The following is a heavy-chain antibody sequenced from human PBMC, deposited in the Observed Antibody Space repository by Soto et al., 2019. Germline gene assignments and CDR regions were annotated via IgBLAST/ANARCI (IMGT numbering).Heavy chain of an antibody. V-gene: IGHV3-23*01. CDR3: PQHYYDSSGYVIFDY. J-gene: IGHJ4*02. CDR1: GFTFSSYA. D-gene: IGHD3-22*01. Sequence: GGSLRLSCAASGFTFSSYAMSWVRQAPGKGLEWVSAISGSGGSTYYADSVKGRFTISRDNSKNTLYLQMNSLRAEDTAVYYCPQHYYDSSGYVIFDYWGQGTLVTVSS. CDR2: ISGSGGST.